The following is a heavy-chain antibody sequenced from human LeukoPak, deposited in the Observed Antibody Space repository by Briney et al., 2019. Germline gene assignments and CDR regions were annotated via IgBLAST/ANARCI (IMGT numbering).Heavy chain of an antibody. CDR2: IGGSNSYI. J-gene: IGHJ4*02. CDR1: GFTFSSYT. D-gene: IGHD1-1*01. Sequence: GGSLRLSCAASGFTFSSYTMHWIRQAPGKGLEWVSSIGGSNSYIFYADSVKGRFTVSRDNAKDSLYLQMNSLRAEDTAVYYCARALTTLTYEGYWGQGTLVTVSS. V-gene: IGHV3-21*01. CDR3: ARALTTLTYEGY.